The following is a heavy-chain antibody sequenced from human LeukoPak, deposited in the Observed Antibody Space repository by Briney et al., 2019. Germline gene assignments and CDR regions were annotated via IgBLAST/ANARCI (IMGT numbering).Heavy chain of an antibody. J-gene: IGHJ5*02. CDR2: ISAYNGNT. D-gene: IGHD5-12*01. CDR3: AREEYSGYDYYSELLDP. CDR1: GYTFTSYG. Sequence: ASVKGSCKASGYTFTSYGISWVRQAPGQELEWMGWISAYNGNTKYAQKFQGRVSMTTDTSTSTAYMELRSLRSDDTAVYYCAREEYSGYDYYSELLDPWGQGTLVTVSS. V-gene: IGHV1-18*04.